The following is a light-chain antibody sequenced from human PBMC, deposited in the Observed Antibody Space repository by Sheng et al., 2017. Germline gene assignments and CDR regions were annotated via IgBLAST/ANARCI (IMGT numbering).Light chain of an antibody. CDR2: DVS. CDR1: SSDIGDYNY. CDR3: SSYTRSSTLV. V-gene: IGLV2-14*03. J-gene: IGLJ2*01. Sequence: QSALTQPASVSGSPGQSITISCIGTSSDIGDYNYVSWYEQHPGKAPKLIIYDVSNRPSGVSNRFSGSKSGNTASLTISGLQAEDEADFYCSSYTRSSTLVFGGGTKLTVL.